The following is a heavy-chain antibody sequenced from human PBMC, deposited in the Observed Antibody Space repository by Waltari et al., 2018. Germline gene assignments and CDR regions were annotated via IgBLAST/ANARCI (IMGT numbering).Heavy chain of an antibody. Sequence: EAQLEESGGGLVQPGGSLRLSCAASGSIFSSSCMTWVRQAPGKGLEWVANLKKDGSDKHYMDSVKGRFTISRDNAKNSLYLQMSSLRADDTAVYYCARDSSPGDSSAWYDAFDVWGRGTMVTVSS. CDR1: GSIFSSSC. CDR3: ARDSSPGDSSAWYDAFDV. V-gene: IGHV3-7*03. CDR2: LKKDGSDK. D-gene: IGHD6-19*01. J-gene: IGHJ3*01.